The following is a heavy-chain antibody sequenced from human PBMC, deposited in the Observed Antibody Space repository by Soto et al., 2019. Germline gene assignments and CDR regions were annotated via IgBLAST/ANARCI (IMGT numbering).Heavy chain of an antibody. CDR1: GYTFTGYY. D-gene: IGHD3-3*01. J-gene: IGHJ6*02. CDR2: INPNSGGT. CDR3: ARDNYDFWSGYRQNYGMDV. Sequence: GASVKVSCKASGYTFTGYYMHWVRQAPGQGLDWMGWINPNSGGTNYAQKFQGRVTMTRDTSISTAYMELSRLRSDDTAVYYCARDNYDFWSGYRQNYGMDVWGQGTTVTVPS. V-gene: IGHV1-2*02.